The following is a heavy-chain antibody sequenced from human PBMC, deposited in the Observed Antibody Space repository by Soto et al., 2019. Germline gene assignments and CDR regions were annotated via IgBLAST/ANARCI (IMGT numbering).Heavy chain of an antibody. D-gene: IGHD1-1*01. Sequence: QVQLVESGGGVVQSGRSLRLSCAASGLTFSSYAMHWVRQAPGKGLEWVAVISYDGSNKDNADSVKGRFTISRDNSKNTLYLQLNSLRAEDTAVYYCARDRGNEVGSGYGMDVWGQGTTVTVSS. V-gene: IGHV3-30-3*01. CDR1: GLTFSSYA. J-gene: IGHJ6*02. CDR2: ISYDGSNK. CDR3: ARDRGNEVGSGYGMDV.